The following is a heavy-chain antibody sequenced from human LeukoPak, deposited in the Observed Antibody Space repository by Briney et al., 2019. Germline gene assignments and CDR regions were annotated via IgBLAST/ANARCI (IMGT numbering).Heavy chain of an antibody. D-gene: IGHD6-13*01. J-gene: IGHJ4*02. CDR1: GGSFSGYY. V-gene: IGHV4-34*01. CDR3: ATAAAGPPSFDY. CDR2: INHSGST. Sequence: SETLSLTCAVYGGSFSGYYWSWIRQPPGKGLEWIGDINHSGSTNYNPSLKSRVTISVDTSKNQFSLKLSSVTAADTAVYYCATAAAGPPSFDYWGQGTLVTVSS.